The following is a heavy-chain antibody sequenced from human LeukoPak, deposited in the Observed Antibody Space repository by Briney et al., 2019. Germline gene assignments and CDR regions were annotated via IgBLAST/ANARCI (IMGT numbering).Heavy chain of an antibody. CDR1: GYTFTNYG. Sequence: GASVKVSCKASGYTFTNYGISWVRQAPGQGLEWMGWISAYNGNTNYVQKFQGRVTMTTDRSTSTANMELRSLRSDDTAVYYCARDSPRGYYYDRSGSDFWGQGTLVTVSS. J-gene: IGHJ4*02. CDR2: ISAYNGNT. D-gene: IGHD3-22*01. CDR3: ARDSPRGYYYDRSGSDF. V-gene: IGHV1-18*01.